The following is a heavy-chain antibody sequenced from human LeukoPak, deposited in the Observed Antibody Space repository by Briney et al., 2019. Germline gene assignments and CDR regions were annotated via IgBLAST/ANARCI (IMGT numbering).Heavy chain of an antibody. J-gene: IGHJ4*02. Sequence: GGSLRPCFAASGSTFSSYTMSCGRQAPGRGVWWVSAITGSGGSTYYAGTVKGPLTISRDNSKNTLYLQMNSLRAEDTAVYYCAKDNRVTRVRGGLGYYFDHWGQGTLVTVSS. D-gene: IGHD3-10*01. V-gene: IGHV3-23*01. CDR1: GSTFSSYT. CDR2: ITGSGGST. CDR3: AKDNRVTRVRGGLGYYFDH.